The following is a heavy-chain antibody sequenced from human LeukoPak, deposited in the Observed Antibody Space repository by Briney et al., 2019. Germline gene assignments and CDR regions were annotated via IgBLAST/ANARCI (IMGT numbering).Heavy chain of an antibody. CDR3: ARVWVVADYYYYYMDV. Sequence: GASVKVSCKASAYTFTDYYMHWVRQAPGQGLEWMGWINPNSGGTNYAQKFQGRVTMTRDTSISTAYMELSRLRSDDTAVYYCARVWVVADYYYYYMDVWGKGTTVTISS. D-gene: IGHD2-15*01. J-gene: IGHJ6*03. CDR1: AYTFTDYY. V-gene: IGHV1-2*02. CDR2: INPNSGGT.